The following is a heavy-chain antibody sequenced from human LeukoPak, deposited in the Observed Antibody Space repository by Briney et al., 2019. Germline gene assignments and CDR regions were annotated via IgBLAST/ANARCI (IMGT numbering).Heavy chain of an antibody. CDR1: GGSISSSSYY. J-gene: IGHJ4*02. Sequence: SETLSLTCTVSGGSISSSSYYWGWIRQPPGKGLEWIGSIYYSGSTYYNPSLKSRVTISVDTSKNQFSLKLSSVTAADTAVYYCARGDLVSYGGNVDYWGQGALVTVSS. CDR2: IYYSGST. V-gene: IGHV4-39*07. CDR3: ARGDLVSYGGNVDY. D-gene: IGHD4-23*01.